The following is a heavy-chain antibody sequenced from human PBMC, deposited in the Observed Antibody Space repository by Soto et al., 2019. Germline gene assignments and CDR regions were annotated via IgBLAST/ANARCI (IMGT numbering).Heavy chain of an antibody. CDR1: GFSISAYA. J-gene: IGHJ5*01. V-gene: IGHV3-23*01. Sequence: GGSLRLSCAASGFSISAYAMVWIRRGQGKGLEWVSTISGSGDETRYADSVRGRFIISRDNSRNTVRLQMKSLRVDDSAVYYCAKDRHGKNTWLESCGQGPLVTVSS. CDR2: ISGSGDET. D-gene: IGHD4-17*01. CDR3: AKDRHGKNTWLES.